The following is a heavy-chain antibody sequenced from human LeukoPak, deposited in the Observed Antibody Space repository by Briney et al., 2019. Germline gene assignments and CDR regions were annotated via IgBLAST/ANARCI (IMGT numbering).Heavy chain of an antibody. Sequence: ASVKVSCKASGYTFTSYAMHWVRQAPGQRLEWMGWINAGNGNTKYSQKFQGRVTITRDTSASTAYMELSSLRSEDTAVYYCARCPSTSCCRWFDPWGQGTLVTVSS. J-gene: IGHJ5*02. CDR2: INAGNGNT. CDR3: ARCPSTSCCRWFDP. D-gene: IGHD2-2*01. CDR1: GYTFTSYA. V-gene: IGHV1-3*01.